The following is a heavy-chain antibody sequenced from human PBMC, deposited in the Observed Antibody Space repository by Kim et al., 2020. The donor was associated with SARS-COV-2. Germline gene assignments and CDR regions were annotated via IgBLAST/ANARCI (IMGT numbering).Heavy chain of an antibody. CDR1: GFTFSSYG. V-gene: IGHV3-30*03. CDR2: ISYDGSNK. CDR3: ATSTTVVLPVFDY. D-gene: IGHD4-17*01. J-gene: IGHJ4*02. Sequence: GGSLRLSCAASGFTFSSYGMHWVRQAPGKGLEWVAVISYDGSNKYYADSVKGRFTISRDNSKNTLYLQMNSLRAEDTAVYYCATSTTVVLPVFDYWGQGTLVTVSS.